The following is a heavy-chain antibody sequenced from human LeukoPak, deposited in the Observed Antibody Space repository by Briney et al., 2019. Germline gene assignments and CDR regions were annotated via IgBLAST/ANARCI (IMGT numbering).Heavy chain of an antibody. CDR2: IYSGGST. D-gene: IGHD3-10*01. CDR3: ARDRDSGYFDH. V-gene: IGHV3-53*01. Sequence: GGSLRLSCAASGFTVSSNYMSWVRQAPGKGLEWVSVIYSGGSTYYADSVKGRFTISRDNSKNTLYLQMNSLRAEDTAVYHCARDRDSGYFDHWGQGTLVTVSS. CDR1: GFTVSSNY. J-gene: IGHJ4*02.